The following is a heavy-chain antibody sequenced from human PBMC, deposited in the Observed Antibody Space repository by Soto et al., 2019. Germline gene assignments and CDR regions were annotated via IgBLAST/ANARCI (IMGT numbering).Heavy chain of an antibody. V-gene: IGHV3-23*01. Sequence: EVQLLESGGGLVQPGGSLRLSCVASGSTFSSYDMSWIRQAPGKGLEWISGLSGRGGRTTFADSVKGRFTISRDNSKNTLYLEMNSLRVEDTAVYYCAKDSGYDSTDWGQGTLVTVSS. CDR3: AKDSGYDSTD. D-gene: IGHD3-22*01. CDR1: GSTFSSYD. CDR2: LSGRGGRT. J-gene: IGHJ4*02.